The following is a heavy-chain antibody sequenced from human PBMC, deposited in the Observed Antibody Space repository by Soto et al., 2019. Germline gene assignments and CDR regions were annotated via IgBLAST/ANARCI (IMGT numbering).Heavy chain of an antibody. CDR3: AKEGGRMVRGVQHADFDY. J-gene: IGHJ4*02. V-gene: IGHV3-30*18. CDR2: ISYDGSNK. CDR1: GFTFSSYG. D-gene: IGHD3-10*01. Sequence: GGSLRLSCAASGFTFSSYGMHWVRQAPGKGLEWVAVISYDGSNKYYADSVKGRFTISRDNSKNTLYLQMNSLRAEDTAVYYCAKEGGRMVRGVQHADFDYWGQGTLVTVSS.